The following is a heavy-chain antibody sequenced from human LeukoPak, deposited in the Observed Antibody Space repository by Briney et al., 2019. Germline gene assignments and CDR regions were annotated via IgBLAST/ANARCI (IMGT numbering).Heavy chain of an antibody. Sequence: PSQTLSLTCTVSGGSISSGGYYWSWIRQHPGKGLEWIGYIYYSGSTYYNPSLKSRVTISVDTSKNQFSLKLRSVTAADTAVYYCARDSALGDHYGSGSYFDYWGQGTLVTVSS. CDR1: GGSISSGGYY. CDR3: ARDSALGDHYGSGSYFDY. D-gene: IGHD3-10*01. CDR2: IYYSGST. V-gene: IGHV4-31*03. J-gene: IGHJ4*02.